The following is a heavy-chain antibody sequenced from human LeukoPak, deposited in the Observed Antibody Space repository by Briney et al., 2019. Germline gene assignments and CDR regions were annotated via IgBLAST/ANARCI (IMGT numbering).Heavy chain of an antibody. CDR3: ARESVEGYYDSSGYPYFDY. CDR1: GGTFSSYA. V-gene: IGHV1-69*13. D-gene: IGHD3-22*01. Sequence: GASVKVSCKASGGTFSSYAISWVRQAPGQGLEWMGGIIPIFGTANYAQKFQGRVTITADESTSTAYMELSSLRSEDTAVHYCARESVEGYYDSSGYPYFDYWGQGTLVTVSS. CDR2: IIPIFGTA. J-gene: IGHJ4*02.